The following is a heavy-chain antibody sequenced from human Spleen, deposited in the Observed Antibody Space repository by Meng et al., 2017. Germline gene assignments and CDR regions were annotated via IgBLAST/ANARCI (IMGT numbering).Heavy chain of an antibody. Sequence: GGSLRLSCAASGFTFSSYGMHWVRQAPGKGLEWVAVIWYDGSNKYYADSVKGRFTISRDDSKNTAFLQMNSLKTEDTAVYYCTLYGDSFEYFQHWGQGTLVTVSS. V-gene: IGHV3-33*01. J-gene: IGHJ1*01. D-gene: IGHD4-17*01. CDR2: IWYDGSNK. CDR3: TLYGDSFEYFQH. CDR1: GFTFSSYG.